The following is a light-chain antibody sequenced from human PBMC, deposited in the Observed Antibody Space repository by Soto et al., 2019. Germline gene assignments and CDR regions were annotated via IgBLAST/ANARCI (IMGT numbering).Light chain of an antibody. V-gene: IGKV1-12*01. CDR1: QGITNW. Sequence: IHIAPFPSSVFASFVYGLTISCWASQGITNWLVWYQQKPGKAPKLLIYAASSLQSGVPSRFSGSGSGTDFSLTISSLQPEDFATYYCQQTDSFPYTFGRGTKVDI. CDR2: AAS. J-gene: IGKJ2*01. CDR3: QQTDSFPYT.